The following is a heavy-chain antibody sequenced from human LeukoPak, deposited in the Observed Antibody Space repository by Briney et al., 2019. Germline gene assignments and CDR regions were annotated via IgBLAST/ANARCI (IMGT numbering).Heavy chain of an antibody. V-gene: IGHV4-34*01. CDR2: INHSGST. Sequence: SETLSLTCAVYGVSFSGYYWCWIRQPPGKGLEWIGEINHSGSTNYNPSLKSRVTISVDTSKNQFSLKLSSVTAADTAVYYCAITHSSGSPNWFDPWGQGTLVIVSS. CDR1: GVSFSGYY. J-gene: IGHJ5*02. D-gene: IGHD3-22*01. CDR3: AITHSSGSPNWFDP.